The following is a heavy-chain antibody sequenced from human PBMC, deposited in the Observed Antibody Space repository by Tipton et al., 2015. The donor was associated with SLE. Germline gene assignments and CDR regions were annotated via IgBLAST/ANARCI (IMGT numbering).Heavy chain of an antibody. V-gene: IGHV4-61*02. CDR1: GGSINSGSYY. J-gene: IGHJ3*02. Sequence: TLSLTCTVSGGSINSGSYYWSWIRQPAGKGLEWIGRIYTSGSTNYNPSLQSRVTISVDTSKNQFSLKLSSVTAADTAVYYCARHSASVYDAFDIWGQGTMVTVSS. CDR2: IYTSGST. D-gene: IGHD2-21*01. CDR3: ARHSASVYDAFDI.